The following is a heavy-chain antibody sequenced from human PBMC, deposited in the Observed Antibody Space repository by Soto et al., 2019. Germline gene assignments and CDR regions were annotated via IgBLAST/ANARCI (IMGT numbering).Heavy chain of an antibody. CDR1: GGSISSSSYY. CDR2: IYYSGST. J-gene: IGHJ5*02. D-gene: IGHD3-10*01. Sequence: SETLSLTCTVSGGSISSSSYYWCWTRQPPGKGLEWIGSIYYSGSTYYNPSLKSRVTISVDTSKNQFSLKLSSVTAADTAVYYCARHRGPMVRGVISNRFDPWGQGTLVTVSS. CDR3: ARHRGPMVRGVISNRFDP. V-gene: IGHV4-39*01.